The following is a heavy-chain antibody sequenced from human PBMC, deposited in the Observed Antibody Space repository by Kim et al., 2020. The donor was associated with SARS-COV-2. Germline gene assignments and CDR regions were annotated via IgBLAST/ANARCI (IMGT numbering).Heavy chain of an antibody. CDR2: IYYSGST. V-gene: IGHV4-30-4*01. J-gene: IGHJ4*02. CDR1: GGSISSGDYY. CDR3: ARDGNKEYYDFWTPYVY. D-gene: IGHD3-3*01. Sequence: SETLSLTCTVSGGSISSGDYYWSWICQPPGKGLEGIGYIYYSGSTYYNPSLKSRVTISVDTSKNQFSLKLSSVTAADTAVYYCARDGNKEYYDFWTPYVYWGPGTLVTVSS.